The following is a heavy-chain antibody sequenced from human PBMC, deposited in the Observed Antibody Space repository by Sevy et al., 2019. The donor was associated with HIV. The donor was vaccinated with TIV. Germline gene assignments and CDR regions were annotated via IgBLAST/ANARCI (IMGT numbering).Heavy chain of an antibody. CDR3: ASQLVMITFGGVSGGFDY. V-gene: IGHV4-38-2*02. J-gene: IGHJ4*02. D-gene: IGHD3-16*01. CDR1: GYSISSGYY. Sequence: SETLSLTCTVSGYSISSGYYWGWIRQPPGKGLEWIGSINSSGSTYYNPSLKSRVTISVDTSKNPFSLKLSSVTAADTGVYYFASQLVMITFGGVSGGFDYWGQGTLVTVSS. CDR2: INSSGST.